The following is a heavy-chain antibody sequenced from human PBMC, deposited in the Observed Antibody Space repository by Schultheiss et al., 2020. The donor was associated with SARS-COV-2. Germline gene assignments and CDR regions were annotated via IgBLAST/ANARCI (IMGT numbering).Heavy chain of an antibody. Sequence: ASVKVSCKASGYTFTSYGISWVRQAPGQGLEWMGWINPNSGGTNYAQKFQGRVTMTADTSIGTAYMGLSRLTSDDTALYYCAREQFLEWSHPRPYGMDVWGQGTTVTVSS. J-gene: IGHJ6*02. V-gene: IGHV1-2*02. D-gene: IGHD3-3*01. CDR3: AREQFLEWSHPRPYGMDV. CDR2: INPNSGGT. CDR1: GYTFTSYG.